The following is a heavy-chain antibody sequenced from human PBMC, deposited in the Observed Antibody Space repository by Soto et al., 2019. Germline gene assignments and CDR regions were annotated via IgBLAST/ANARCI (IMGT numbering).Heavy chain of an antibody. CDR1: GFTFSSYS. J-gene: IGHJ3*02. CDR3: AREVPSWGSRAFDI. Sequence: GGSLRLSCAASGFTFSSYSMNWVRQAPGKGLEWVSSISSSSSYIYYADSVKGRVTISRDNAKNSLYLQMNSLRAEYTAVYYCAREVPSWGSRAFDIWGQGTMVTVSS. D-gene: IGHD7-27*01. V-gene: IGHV3-21*01. CDR2: ISSSSSYI.